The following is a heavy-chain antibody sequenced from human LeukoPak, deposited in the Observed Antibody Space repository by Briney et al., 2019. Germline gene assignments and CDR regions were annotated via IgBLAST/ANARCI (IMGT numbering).Heavy chain of an antibody. Sequence: GGSLRLSCTTSGFTFGESVMSWFRQAPGKGLEWVGLIRSERYGGTTQYAASVKGRFTISRDDSKSIAYLQMNSLKTEETAVYFCARSYDVLAAYFPPDYWGQGTLVTVSS. V-gene: IGHV3-49*03. CDR1: GFTFGESV. J-gene: IGHJ4*02. CDR2: IRSERYGGTT. CDR3: ARSYDVLAAYFPPDY. D-gene: IGHD3-9*01.